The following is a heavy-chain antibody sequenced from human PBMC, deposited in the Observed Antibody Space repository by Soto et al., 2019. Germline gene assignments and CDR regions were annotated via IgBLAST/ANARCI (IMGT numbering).Heavy chain of an antibody. Sequence: PSETLSLTCTVSGGSISSYYWSWIRQPPGKGLEWIGYIYYSGSTNYNPSLKSRVTISVDTSKNQFSLKLSSVTAADTAVYYCARAGYSSSHRYAFDIWGKGTMVTVSS. CDR2: IYYSGST. V-gene: IGHV4-59*01. CDR3: ARAGYSSSHRYAFDI. J-gene: IGHJ3*02. CDR1: GGSISSYY. D-gene: IGHD6-13*01.